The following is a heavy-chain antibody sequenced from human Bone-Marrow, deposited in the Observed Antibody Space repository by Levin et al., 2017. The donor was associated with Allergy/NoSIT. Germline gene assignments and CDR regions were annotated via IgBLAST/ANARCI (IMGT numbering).Heavy chain of an antibody. J-gene: IGHJ4*02. CDR2: ISASGSTI. CDR1: GFTFSDYS. CDR3: ARKVHGSGSYYFDY. D-gene: IGHD3-10*01. Sequence: GESLKISCAASGFTFSDYSMNWVRQAPGKGLEWVSYISASGSTIYYADSVKGRFTISRDNARNSLYLQMNSLRAEDTAVYYCARKVHGSGSYYFDYWGQGTLVTVSS. V-gene: IGHV3-48*01.